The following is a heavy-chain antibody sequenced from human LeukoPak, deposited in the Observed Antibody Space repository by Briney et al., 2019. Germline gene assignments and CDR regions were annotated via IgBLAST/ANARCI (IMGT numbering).Heavy chain of an antibody. CDR2: ISGSGGGT. CDR1: GFTFSSYA. Sequence: GGSLGLSCAASGFTFSSYAMSWVRQAPGKGLEWVSAISGSGGGTYYADSVKGRFTISRDNSKNTLYLQMNSLRAEDTAVYYCAKEGALGYCSSTSCEDAFDIWGQGTMVTVSS. D-gene: IGHD2-2*01. V-gene: IGHV3-23*01. J-gene: IGHJ3*02. CDR3: AKEGALGYCSSTSCEDAFDI.